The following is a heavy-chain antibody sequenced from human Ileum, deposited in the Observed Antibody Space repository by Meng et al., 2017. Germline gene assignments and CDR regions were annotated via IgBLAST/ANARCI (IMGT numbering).Heavy chain of an antibody. V-gene: IGHV4-59*02. CDR1: GGSVSSS. CDR2: IYYSGST. J-gene: IGHJ4*02. Sequence: QVQLQESGPGLGRPSETLSLTCTVSGGSVSSSWSWIRQPSGKGLEWIGHIYYSGSTNYNPSLKSRVTISVDMSKNQFSLKLNSVTAADTAIYFCARSSTSPASYFFDYWGQGTLVTVSS. CDR3: ARSSTSPASYFFDY. D-gene: IGHD6-6*01.